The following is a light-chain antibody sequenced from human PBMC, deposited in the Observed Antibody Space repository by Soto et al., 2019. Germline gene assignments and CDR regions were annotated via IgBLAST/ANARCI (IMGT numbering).Light chain of an antibody. CDR2: KTS. V-gene: IGKV1-5*03. CDR3: QHYNSYGT. Sequence: DIQMTQSPSTLSASLGDRVTITCRASQSIDSWLAWYQQKPGKAPNLLIYKTSNLESGVPSRFSGSGSGTEFALTITSLQADDFASYYCQHYNSYGTFGQGTKVDIK. J-gene: IGKJ1*01. CDR1: QSIDSW.